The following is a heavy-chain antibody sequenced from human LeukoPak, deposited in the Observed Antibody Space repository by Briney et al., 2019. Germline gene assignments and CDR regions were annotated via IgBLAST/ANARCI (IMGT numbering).Heavy chain of an antibody. CDR3: AKHDPRRVVITNWFDP. J-gene: IGHJ5*02. D-gene: IGHD3-22*01. CDR1: GFTFSAYA. Sequence: GGSLRLSCAASGFTFSAYAISWVRQAPGKGLEWVSAISGSGGITYYADPVKGRFTTSRGNSKNTLYLQMNSLRAEDTAVYYCAKHDPRRVVITNWFDPWGQGTLVTVSS. V-gene: IGHV3-23*01. CDR2: ISGSGGIT.